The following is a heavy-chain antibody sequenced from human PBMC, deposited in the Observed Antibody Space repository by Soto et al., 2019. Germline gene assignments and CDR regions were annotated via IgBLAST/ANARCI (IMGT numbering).Heavy chain of an antibody. J-gene: IGHJ4*02. CDR2: INAGNGNT. CDR1: GYTFTDYY. Sequence: ASVKVSCKASGYTFTDYYLHWVRQAPGQRLEWMGWINAGNGNTKYSQKFQGRVTITRDTSASTAYMELSSLRSEDTAVYYCARGLGLYYFDYWGQGTLVTVSS. V-gene: IGHV1-3*01. D-gene: IGHD1-26*01. CDR3: ARGLGLYYFDY.